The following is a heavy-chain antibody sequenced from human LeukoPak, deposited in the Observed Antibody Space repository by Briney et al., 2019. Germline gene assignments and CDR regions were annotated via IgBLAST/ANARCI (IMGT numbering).Heavy chain of an antibody. D-gene: IGHD3-22*01. CDR2: IYYSGST. Sequence: TSSETLSLTCTVSGGSISSGGYYWSWIRQHPGKGLEWIGYIYYSGSTYYNPSLKSRVTISVDTSKNQFSLKLSSVTAADTAVYYCARDDHYYYDSSGYYANWFDPWGQGTLVTVSS. CDR3: ARDDHYYYDSSGYYANWFDP. J-gene: IGHJ5*02. CDR1: GGSISSGGYY. V-gene: IGHV4-31*03.